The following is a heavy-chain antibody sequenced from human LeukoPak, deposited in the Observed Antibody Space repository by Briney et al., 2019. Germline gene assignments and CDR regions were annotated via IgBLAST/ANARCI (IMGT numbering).Heavy chain of an antibody. J-gene: IGHJ4*02. CDR1: GFTFSNYA. CDR2: ISSNGGST. Sequence: GGSLRLSCAASGFTFSNYAVHWVRQAPGKGLEYVSAISSNGGSTYYANSVKGRFTISRDNSKNTLYLQMGSLRAEDMAVYYCARDGRMTRSFDYWGQGTLVTVSS. D-gene: IGHD2-21*02. CDR3: ARDGRMTRSFDY. V-gene: IGHV3-64*01.